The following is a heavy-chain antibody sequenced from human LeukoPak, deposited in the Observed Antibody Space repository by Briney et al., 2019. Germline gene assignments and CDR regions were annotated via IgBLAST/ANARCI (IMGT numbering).Heavy chain of an antibody. CDR1: GGSFSGYY. V-gene: IGHV4-34*01. J-gene: IGHJ5*02. CDR2: INHSGST. Sequence: PSETLSLTCAVYGGSFSGYYWSWIRQPPGKGLEWIGEINHSGSTNYNPSLKSRVTISVDTSKNQFSPKLSSVTAADTAVYYCARGPNIVVVVAATRRWFDPWGQGTLVTVSS. CDR3: ARGPNIVVVVAATRRWFDP. D-gene: IGHD2-15*01.